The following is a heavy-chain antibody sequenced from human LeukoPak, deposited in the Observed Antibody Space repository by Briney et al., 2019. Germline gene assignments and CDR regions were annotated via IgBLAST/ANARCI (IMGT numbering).Heavy chain of an antibody. CDR1: GYDFTKYA. D-gene: IGHD3-22*01. CDR3: ARGNYDSSGYYAFDI. V-gene: IGHV1-3*03. CDR2: INAGNGNT. Sequence: ASVKVSCKASGYDFTKYAVQWVRQAPGQRLEWMGWINAGNGNTKYSQEFQGRVTITRDTSASTAYMELSSLRSEDMAVYYCARGNYDSSGYYAFDIWGQGTMVTVSS. J-gene: IGHJ3*02.